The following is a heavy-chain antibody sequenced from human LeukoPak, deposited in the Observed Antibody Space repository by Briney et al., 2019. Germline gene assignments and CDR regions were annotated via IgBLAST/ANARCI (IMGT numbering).Heavy chain of an antibody. Sequence: GGSLRLSCAASGFTFSSYAMSWVRQAPGKGLEWDSAISGSGGSTYYADSVKGRFTISRDNSKNTLYLQMNSLRAEDTAVYYCTKAPDILTGITHDYWGQGTLVTVSS. V-gene: IGHV3-23*01. CDR3: TKAPDILTGITHDY. CDR1: GFTFSSYA. CDR2: ISGSGGST. D-gene: IGHD3-9*01. J-gene: IGHJ4*02.